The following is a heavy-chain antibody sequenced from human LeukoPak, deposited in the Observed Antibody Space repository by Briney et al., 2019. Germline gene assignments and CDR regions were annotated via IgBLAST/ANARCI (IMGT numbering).Heavy chain of an antibody. CDR1: GYSISSGYY. CDR2: IYHSGST. Sequence: SETLSLTCAVSGYSISSGYYWGWIRQPPGKGLEWIGSIYHSGSTYYNPSLKSRVTISVDTSRNQFSLKLSSVTAADTAVYYCAYQTPTYSNTFDYWGQGTLVTVSS. V-gene: IGHV4-38-2*01. D-gene: IGHD4-11*01. J-gene: IGHJ4*02. CDR3: AYQTPTYSNTFDY.